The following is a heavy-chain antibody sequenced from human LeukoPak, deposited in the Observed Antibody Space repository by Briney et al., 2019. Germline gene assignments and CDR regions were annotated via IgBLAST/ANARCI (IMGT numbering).Heavy chain of an antibody. CDR2: IYYRGTS. CDR3: ARLPRYGGYDHFDY. J-gene: IGHJ4*02. D-gene: IGHD5-12*01. Sequence: KPSETLSLTCTVSGDSIDSYYWSWIRQPPGKGLEWIGYIYYRGTSSYYPFLKSRVTISVDTSKNQFSLKLNSVTAADTAVYYCARLPRYGGYDHFDYWGQGILVIVSS. CDR1: GDSIDSYY. V-gene: IGHV4-59*08.